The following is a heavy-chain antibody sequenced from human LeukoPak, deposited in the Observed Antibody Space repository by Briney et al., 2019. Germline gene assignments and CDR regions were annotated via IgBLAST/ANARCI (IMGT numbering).Heavy chain of an antibody. CDR3: ARGSGTHF. V-gene: IGHV3-21*01. J-gene: IGHJ4*02. CDR1: GFSSTSQG. Sequence: PGGSLRLSCAASGFSSTSQGMNWVRQAPGTGLEWVSSISKSGTYIYYADSVMVRFSISRDNASNSLYLQINSLRAEDTAMYYCARGSGTHFWGQGTRVTVSS. CDR2: ISKSGTYI. D-gene: IGHD3-10*01.